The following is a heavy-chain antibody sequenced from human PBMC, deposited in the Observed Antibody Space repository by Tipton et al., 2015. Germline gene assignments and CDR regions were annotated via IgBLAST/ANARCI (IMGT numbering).Heavy chain of an antibody. D-gene: IGHD2-15*01. CDR3: ARNIVVVVAAIPQERWFDP. CDR2: IFSSGST. Sequence: TLSLTCTVSGGSINSGAYYWSWIRQHPEKGLEWIGYIFSSGSTYYNPSLKSRVTISVDTSKNQFSLKLSSVTAADTAVYYCARNIVVVVAAIPQERWFDPWGQGTLVTVSS. J-gene: IGHJ5*02. V-gene: IGHV4-30-4*08. CDR1: GGSINSGAYY.